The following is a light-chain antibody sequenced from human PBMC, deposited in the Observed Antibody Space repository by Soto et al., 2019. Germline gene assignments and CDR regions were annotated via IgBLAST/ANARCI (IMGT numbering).Light chain of an antibody. J-gene: IGKJ3*01. V-gene: IGKV3-15*01. Sequence: EIVMTQSPATLSVSPGERATLSCRASQSVYNNLAWYQQKPGQAPRLLIYGASTRATGIPARFSGSGSGTEFTLTISSLQSEDVAVYFCQQYNSWPTVKFRPGTKVHIK. CDR3: QQYNSWPTVK. CDR1: QSVYNN. CDR2: GAS.